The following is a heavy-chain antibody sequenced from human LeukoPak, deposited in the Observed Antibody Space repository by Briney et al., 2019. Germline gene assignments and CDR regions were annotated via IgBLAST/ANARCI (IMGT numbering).Heavy chain of an antibody. CDR1: GYTFTSYG. D-gene: IGHD6-13*01. J-gene: IGHJ4*02. CDR3: ARDGSSRWYGGFDY. V-gene: IGHV1-18*01. CDR2: ISAYNGDT. Sequence: ASVKVSCKASGYTFTSYGISWVRQAPGQGLEWMGWISAYNGDTNYPQKLQGRLTMTIDTSTSAAYMELSRLRSDDTAVYYCARDGSSRWYGGFDYWGQGTLVTISS.